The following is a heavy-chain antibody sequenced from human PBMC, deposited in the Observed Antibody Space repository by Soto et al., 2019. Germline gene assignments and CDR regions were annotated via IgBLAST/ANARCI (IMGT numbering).Heavy chain of an antibody. CDR3: ARVAYADYTFAS. V-gene: IGHV3-13*01. J-gene: IGHJ4*02. CDR2: IGTASDT. Sequence: EVQLVESGGGLVQPGGSLRLSCAASGFTFSSYDMYWVRQPTGKGLEWVSAIGTASDTYYPDSVKGRFTISRENAKNALFLQMDSLRAGDTAVYYCARVAYADYTFASWGQGTLVTVSS. D-gene: IGHD4-17*01. CDR1: GFTFSSYD.